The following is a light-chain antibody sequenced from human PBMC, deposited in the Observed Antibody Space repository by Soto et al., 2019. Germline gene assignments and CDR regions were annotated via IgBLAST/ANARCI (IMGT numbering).Light chain of an antibody. J-gene: IGLJ2*01. V-gene: IGLV4-69*01. CDR1: SGHSSYA. CDR3: QTSGTGFQV. Sequence: QSVLTQPPSASASLGASVKLTCTLSSGHSSYAIAWHQKQPEKGPRNLMDLNNDGSHTKGDGIPDRFSGSSSGAERYLIISSLHSEDVADYYCQTSGTGFQVFGGGTKLTVL. CDR2: LNNDGSH.